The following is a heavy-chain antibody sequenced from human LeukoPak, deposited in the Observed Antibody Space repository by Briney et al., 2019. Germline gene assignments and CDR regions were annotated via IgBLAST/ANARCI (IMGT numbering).Heavy chain of an antibody. D-gene: IGHD3-22*01. V-gene: IGHV3-21*01. CDR1: GFTFSSYS. CDR2: ISSSSSYI. CDR3: ARDLYYDSSGYYLVDAFDI. J-gene: IGHJ3*02. Sequence: GGSLRLSCAASGFTFSSYSMNWVRQAPGKGLEWVSSISSSSSYIYYADSVKGRFTISRDNAKNSLYLQMNSLRAEDTAVYYCARDLYYDSSGYYLVDAFDIWGQGTMVTVSS.